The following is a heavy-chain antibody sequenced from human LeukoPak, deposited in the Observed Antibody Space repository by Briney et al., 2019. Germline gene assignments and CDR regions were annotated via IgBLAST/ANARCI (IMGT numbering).Heavy chain of an antibody. J-gene: IGHJ4*02. CDR2: IRYDGSNK. CDR3: AKVEMATSPFDY. Sequence: EGSLRLSCAASGFTFSSYGMHWVRQAPGKGLEWVAFIRYDGSNKYYADSVKGRFTISRDNSKNTLYLQMNSLRAEDTAVYYCAKVEMATSPFDYWGQGTLVTVSS. V-gene: IGHV3-30*02. CDR1: GFTFSSYG. D-gene: IGHD5-24*01.